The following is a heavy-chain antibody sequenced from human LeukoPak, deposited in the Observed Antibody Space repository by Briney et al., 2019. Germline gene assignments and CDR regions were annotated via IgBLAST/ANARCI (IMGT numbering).Heavy chain of an antibody. V-gene: IGHV3-33*01. J-gene: IGHJ4*02. CDR2: IWYDGSNK. Sequence: GALRLSCAASGFTFSSYGMHWVRQAPGKGLEWVAVIWYDGSNKYYADSVKGRFTISRDNSKNTLYLQMNSLRAGDTAVYYCARGRITMVRGGFDYWGQGTLVTVSS. CDR1: GFTFSSYG. D-gene: IGHD3-10*01. CDR3: ARGRITMVRGGFDY.